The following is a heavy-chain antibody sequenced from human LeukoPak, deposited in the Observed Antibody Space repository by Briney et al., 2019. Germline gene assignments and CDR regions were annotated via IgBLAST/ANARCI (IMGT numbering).Heavy chain of an antibody. CDR1: GFIFSSYW. CDR3: AKLGDYYGSVSFQDS. J-gene: IGHJ4*02. Sequence: GGSLRLSCAASGFIFSSYWMAWVRQAPGKGLEWVANIKEDGSDKNYVDSVKGRFTISRDNSKNTLYLQMNSLRAEDTAVYFCAKLGDYYGSVSFQDSWGQGTLVTVSS. CDR2: IKEDGSDK. D-gene: IGHD3-10*01. V-gene: IGHV3-7*03.